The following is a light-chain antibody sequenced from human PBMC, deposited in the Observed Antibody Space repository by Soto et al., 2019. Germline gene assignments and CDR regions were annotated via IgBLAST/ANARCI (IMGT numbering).Light chain of an antibody. Sequence: QSALTQPASVSGSPGQSITISCTGTSSDVGGYNYVSWYQQHPGKAPKVMIYDVSKRPSGISNRFSGSKSGNTASLTISGLQVEDEADYYCSSYTSGSPRVVFGGGTKVTVL. V-gene: IGLV2-14*03. J-gene: IGLJ2*01. CDR1: SSDVGGYNY. CDR2: DVS. CDR3: SSYTSGSPRVV.